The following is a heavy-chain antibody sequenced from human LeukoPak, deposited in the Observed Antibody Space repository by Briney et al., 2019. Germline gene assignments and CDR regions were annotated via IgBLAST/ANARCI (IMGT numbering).Heavy chain of an antibody. Sequence: PGGSLRLSCAASGFTFSSYAMSWVRQAPGKGLEWVSTISGSGGPTYYADSVKGRFTISKDNSKNTLYLQMNSLRAEDTAVYYCAKDKTTVTTGRPGDWGQGTLVTVSS. D-gene: IGHD4-17*01. CDR2: ISGSGGPT. CDR1: GFTFSSYA. CDR3: AKDKTTVTTGRPGD. V-gene: IGHV3-23*01. J-gene: IGHJ4*02.